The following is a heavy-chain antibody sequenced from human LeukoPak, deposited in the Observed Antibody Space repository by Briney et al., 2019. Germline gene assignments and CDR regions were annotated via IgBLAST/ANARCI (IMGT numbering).Heavy chain of an antibody. CDR3: ANLNAPYWGNFDY. V-gene: IGHV3-48*01. J-gene: IGHJ4*02. CDR2: ISTRSSTI. Sequence: PGGSLRLSCAASGFTFSGYSMNWVRQAPGKGLEWVSYISTRSSTIYYADSVKGRFTISRDNSKSTLYLQMNSLRAEDTAVYYCANLNAPYWGNFDYWGQGTLVTVSS. CDR1: GFTFSGYS. D-gene: IGHD3-16*01.